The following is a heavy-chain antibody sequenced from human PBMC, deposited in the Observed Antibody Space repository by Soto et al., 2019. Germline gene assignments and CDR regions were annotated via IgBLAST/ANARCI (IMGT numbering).Heavy chain of an antibody. CDR2: ISGSGGST. D-gene: IGHD4-17*01. CDR1: GFTFSSYA. CDR3: AKDRDHYGDYVGYFDY. V-gene: IGHV3-23*01. Sequence: PGGSLRLSCAASGFTFSSYAMSWVRQAPGKGLEWVSAISGSGGSTYYADSVKGRFTISRDNSKNTLYLQMNSLRAEDTAVYYCAKDRDHYGDYVGYFDYWGQGTLVTVSS. J-gene: IGHJ4*02.